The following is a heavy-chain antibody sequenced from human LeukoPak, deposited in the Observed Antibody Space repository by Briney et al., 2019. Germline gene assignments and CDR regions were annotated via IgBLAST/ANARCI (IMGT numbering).Heavy chain of an antibody. CDR1: GFTFGAYT. Sequence: GGSLRLSCAASGFTFGAYTINWVRQAPGKGLEWVSCIFSRSESILYADSVKGRFTISRDNAKNSLYLQMDSLRVEDTAVYYYARDFFHSSDSRPFDYWGQGTLVTVSS. CDR2: IFSRSESI. CDR3: ARDFFHSSDSRPFDY. J-gene: IGHJ4*02. V-gene: IGHV3-21*01. D-gene: IGHD3-22*01.